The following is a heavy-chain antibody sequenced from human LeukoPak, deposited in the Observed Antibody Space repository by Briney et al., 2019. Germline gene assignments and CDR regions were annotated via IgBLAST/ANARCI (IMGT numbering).Heavy chain of an antibody. D-gene: IGHD1-26*01. V-gene: IGHV1-2*02. J-gene: IGHJ4*02. CDR1: GYTFTGYY. CDR2: INPNSGGT. CDR3: ARADIVGATPGPFGY. Sequence: GASVTVSCKASGYTFTGYYMHWVRQAPEQGLEWMGWINPNSGGTNYAQKFQGRVTMTRDTSISTAYMELSRLRSDDTAVYYCARADIVGATPGPFGYWGQGTLVTVSS.